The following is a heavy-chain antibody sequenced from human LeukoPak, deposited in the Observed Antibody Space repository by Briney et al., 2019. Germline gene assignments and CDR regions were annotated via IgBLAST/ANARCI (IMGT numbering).Heavy chain of an antibody. CDR3: ARGIPYGSGSYRIPYYYYMDV. CDR1: GYTFTSYG. J-gene: IGHJ6*03. V-gene: IGHV1-18*01. D-gene: IGHD3-10*01. CDR2: ILPIFGTT. Sequence: GASVKVSCKASGYTFTSYGISWVRQAPGQGLEWMGGILPIFGTTNYAQKFQGRVTMTTDTSTSTAYMELRSLRSDDTAVYYCARGIPYGSGSYRIPYYYYMDVWGKGTTVTISS.